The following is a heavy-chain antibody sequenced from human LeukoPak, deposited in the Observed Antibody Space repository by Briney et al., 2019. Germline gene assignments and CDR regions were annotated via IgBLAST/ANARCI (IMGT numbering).Heavy chain of an antibody. D-gene: IGHD2-21*02. CDR3: ARQSPPRCGGDCRALDY. J-gene: IGHJ4*02. CDR1: GFTFSSYS. Sequence: GGSLRLSCAASGFTFSSYSMNWVRQAPGKGLEWVSCISSSSSTIYYADSVKGRFTISRDNAKNSLYLQMNSLRAEDTAVYYCARQSPPRCGGDCRALDYWGQGTLVTVSS. V-gene: IGHV3-48*04. CDR2: ISSSSSTI.